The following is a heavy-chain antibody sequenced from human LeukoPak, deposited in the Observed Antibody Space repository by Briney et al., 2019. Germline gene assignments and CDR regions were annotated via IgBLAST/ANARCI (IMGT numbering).Heavy chain of an antibody. D-gene: IGHD5-18*01. Sequence: ASVKVSCKASGYTFTSYAMNWVRQAPGQGLEWMGWINPNSGGTNYAQKFQGRVTMTRDTSISTAYMELSRLRSDDTAVYYCARDHGTAMVLGAFDIWGQGTMVTVSS. CDR3: ARDHGTAMVLGAFDI. CDR2: INPNSGGT. V-gene: IGHV1-2*02. J-gene: IGHJ3*02. CDR1: GYTFTSYA.